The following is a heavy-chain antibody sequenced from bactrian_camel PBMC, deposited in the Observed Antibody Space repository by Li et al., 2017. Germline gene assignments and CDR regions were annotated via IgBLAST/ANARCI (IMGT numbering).Heavy chain of an antibody. J-gene: IGHJ4*01. CDR2: ITSLPSLFRST. Sequence: DVQLVESGGGLVQPGGSLRLSCLASGITFSRHDMSWVRQAPGKEVEWVAGITSLPSLFRSTSYADSVKGRFTISQDNAKNTVYLEMNSLQPEDTAVYYCASDGPTQEALCSYWASKRPREKSASWGQGTQVTVS. D-gene: IGHD1*01. CDR1: GITFSRHD. CDR3: ASDGPTQEALCSYWASKRPREKSAS. V-gene: IGHV3S40*01.